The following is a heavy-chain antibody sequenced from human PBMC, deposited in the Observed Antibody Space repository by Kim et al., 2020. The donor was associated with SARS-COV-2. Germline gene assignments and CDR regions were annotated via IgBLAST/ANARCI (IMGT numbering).Heavy chain of an antibody. CDR3: AKMQGGGVVGRLCVY. D-gene: IGHD2-21*01. CDR1: GFTFSSYG. CDR2: ISYNGSNK. Sequence: GGSLRLSCAASGFTFSSYGMHWVRQAPGKGLEWVAVISYNGSNKYYADSVKGRFTISRDNSKNTLYLQMNSLRAEDTAVYYCAKMQGGGVVGRLCVYWG. V-gene: IGHV3-30*18. J-gene: IGHJ4*01.